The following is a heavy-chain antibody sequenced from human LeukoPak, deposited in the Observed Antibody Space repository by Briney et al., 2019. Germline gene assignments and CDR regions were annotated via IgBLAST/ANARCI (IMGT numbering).Heavy chain of an antibody. CDR3: ARCGSYSWVYFDY. J-gene: IGHJ4*02. V-gene: IGHV1-46*01. CDR1: GYIFTAHY. CDR2: INPSGGST. Sequence: GASVKVSCKASGYIFTAHYIHWVRQAPGQGLEWMGIINPSGGSTSYAQKFQGRVTMTRDMSTSTVYMELSSLRSEDTAVYYCARCGSYSWVYFDYWGQGTLVTVSS. D-gene: IGHD1-26*01.